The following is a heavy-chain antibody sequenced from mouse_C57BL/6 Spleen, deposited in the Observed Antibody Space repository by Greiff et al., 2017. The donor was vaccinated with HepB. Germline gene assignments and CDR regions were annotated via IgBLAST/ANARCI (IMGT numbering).Heavy chain of an antibody. J-gene: IGHJ1*03. CDR3: ARSTTVVAPRYCDV. Sequence: EVQLQQSGPELVKPGASVKMSCKASGYTFTDYNMHWVKQSHGKSLEWIGYINPNNGGTSYNQKFKGKATLTVNKSSSPTNMELRSLTPEDAAVYYCARSTTVVAPRYCDVWGTGTTVTVSS. CDR2: INPNNGGT. D-gene: IGHD1-1*01. CDR1: GYTFTDYN. V-gene: IGHV1-22*01.